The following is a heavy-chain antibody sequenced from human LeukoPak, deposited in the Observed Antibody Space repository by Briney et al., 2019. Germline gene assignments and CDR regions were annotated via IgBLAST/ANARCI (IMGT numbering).Heavy chain of an antibody. J-gene: IGHJ4*02. CDR1: GGSISSSSYY. V-gene: IGHV4-39*07. CDR2: IYYSGST. CDR3: ARDRTQWELPFDY. D-gene: IGHD1-26*01. Sequence: PSETLSLTCTVSGGSISSSSYYWGWIRQPPGKGLEWIGSIYYSGSTYYNPSLKSRVTISVDTSKNQFSLKLSSVTAADTAVYYCARDRTQWELPFDYWGQGTLVTVSS.